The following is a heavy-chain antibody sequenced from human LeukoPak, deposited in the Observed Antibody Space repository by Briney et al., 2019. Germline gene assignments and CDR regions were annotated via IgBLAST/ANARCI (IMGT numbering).Heavy chain of an antibody. CDR2: IYHSGST. CDR3: ARDIPVDYGDVGRYFDY. J-gene: IGHJ4*02. Sequence: SQTLSLTCTVSGGSISSGGYYWSWIRQPPGKGLEWIGYIYHSGSTYYNPSLKSRVTISVDRSKNQFSLKLSSVTAADTAVYYCARDIPVDYGDVGRYFDYWGQGTLVTVSS. D-gene: IGHD4-17*01. CDR1: GGSISSGGYY. V-gene: IGHV4-30-2*01.